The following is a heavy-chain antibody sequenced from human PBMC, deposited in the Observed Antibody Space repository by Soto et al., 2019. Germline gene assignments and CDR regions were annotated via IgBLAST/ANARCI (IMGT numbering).Heavy chain of an antibody. D-gene: IGHD3-22*01. Sequence: SETLSLTCAVYGGSFSGYYWSWIRQPPGKGLEWIGEINHSGSTNYNPSLKSRVTISVDTSKNQFSLKLSSVTAADTAVYYCARGNRAGRQIVVGKGHFDYWGQGTLVTVSS. V-gene: IGHV4-34*01. CDR1: GGSFSGYY. CDR3: ARGNRAGRQIVVGKGHFDY. CDR2: INHSGST. J-gene: IGHJ4*02.